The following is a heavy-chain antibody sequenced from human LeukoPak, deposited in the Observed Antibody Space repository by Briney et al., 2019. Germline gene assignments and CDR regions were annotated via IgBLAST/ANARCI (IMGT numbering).Heavy chain of an antibody. D-gene: IGHD3-22*01. CDR3: ARQGVVVRYFDY. CDR1: GGSISSYY. CDR2: IYYSGST. Sequence: SETLSLTCTVSGGSISSYYWSWIRQPPGKGLEWIGYIYYSGSTNYNPSLKSRVTISVDTSKNQFSLKLSSVTAADTAVYYCARQGVVVRYFDYWGQGTLVTVSS. V-gene: IGHV4-59*01. J-gene: IGHJ4*02.